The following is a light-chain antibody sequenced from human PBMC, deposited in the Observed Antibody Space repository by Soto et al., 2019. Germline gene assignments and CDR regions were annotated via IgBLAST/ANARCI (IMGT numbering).Light chain of an antibody. V-gene: IGKV1-5*03. Sequence: DIQMTQSPSTLSASVGDRVTITCRASQSVSSWLAWYQQKPGKAPKLLIYEASSLESGVPPRFSGSGSGTEFTLAISSLQPDDFATYYCQQYNSYSLTFGQGTKLEIK. CDR1: QSVSSW. CDR2: EAS. CDR3: QQYNSYSLT. J-gene: IGKJ2*01.